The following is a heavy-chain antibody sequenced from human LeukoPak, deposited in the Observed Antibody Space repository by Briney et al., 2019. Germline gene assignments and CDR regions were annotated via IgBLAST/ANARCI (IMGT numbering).Heavy chain of an antibody. Sequence: PGGSLRLSCAASGFTFSSHGMSWVRQAPGKGLEWVSSITESGTGTYYTDSVKGRFTISRDNSWNTLYLQMHSLRAEDTAVYYCARGPSFYDFWSGYYSFRFDYWGQGTLVTVSS. V-gene: IGHV3-23*01. CDR3: ARGPSFYDFWSGYYSFRFDY. J-gene: IGHJ4*02. D-gene: IGHD3-3*01. CDR2: ITESGTGT. CDR1: GFTFSSHG.